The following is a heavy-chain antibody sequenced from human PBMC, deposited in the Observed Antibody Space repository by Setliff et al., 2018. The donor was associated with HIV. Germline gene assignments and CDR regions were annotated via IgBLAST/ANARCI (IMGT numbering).Heavy chain of an antibody. CDR1: GGPISSHY. V-gene: IGHV4-59*11. Sequence: PSETLSLTCTVSGGPISSHYWSWIRQPPGKGLEWIGLIYYNGGTNYNSSLESRVTISVDRSKNQFSLKLTSVTAADTAVYCCARVARMHPFDPWGRGALVTVSS. CDR3: ARVARMHPFDP. CDR2: IYYNGGT. J-gene: IGHJ5*02.